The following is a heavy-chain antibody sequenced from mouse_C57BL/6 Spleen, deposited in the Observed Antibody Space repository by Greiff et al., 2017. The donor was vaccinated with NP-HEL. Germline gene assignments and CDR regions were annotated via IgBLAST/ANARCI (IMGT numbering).Heavy chain of an antibody. Sequence: EVMLVESGEGLVKPGGSLKLSCAASGFTFSSYAMSWVRQTPEKRLEWVAYISSGGDYIYYADTVKGRFTISRDNARNTLYLQMSSLKSEDTAMYYCTRGPYGNYVGAMDYWGQGTSVTVSS. J-gene: IGHJ4*01. CDR1: GFTFSSYA. D-gene: IGHD2-1*01. CDR3: TRGPYGNYVGAMDY. V-gene: IGHV5-9-1*02. CDR2: ISSGGDYI.